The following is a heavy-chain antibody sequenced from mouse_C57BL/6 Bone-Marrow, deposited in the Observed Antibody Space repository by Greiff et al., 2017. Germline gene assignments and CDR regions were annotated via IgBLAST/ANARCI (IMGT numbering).Heavy chain of an antibody. CDR2: IYPGDGDT. J-gene: IGHJ3*01. CDR1: GYAFSSYW. Sequence: VKLMESGAELVKPGASVKISCKASGYAFSSYWMNWVKQRPGKGLEWIGQIYPGDGDTNYNGKFKGKATLTADKSSSTAYMQLSSLTSEDSAVYFCANHYSSSWFAYWGQGTLVTVSA. D-gene: IGHD2-5*01. CDR3: ANHYSSSWFAY. V-gene: IGHV1-80*01.